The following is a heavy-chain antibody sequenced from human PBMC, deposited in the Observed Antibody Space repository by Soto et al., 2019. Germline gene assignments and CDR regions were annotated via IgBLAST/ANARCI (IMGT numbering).Heavy chain of an antibody. CDR1: GFTFSSYS. D-gene: IGHD6-6*01. CDR2: ISSSSSYI. J-gene: IGHJ4*02. Sequence: GGSLRLSCAASGFTFSSYSMNWVRQAPGKGLEWVSSISSSSSYIYYADSVEGRFTISRDNAKNSLYLQMNSLRAEDTAVYYCARDPGYSSSHWSHYFDYWGQGTLVTVS. V-gene: IGHV3-21*01. CDR3: ARDPGYSSSHWSHYFDY.